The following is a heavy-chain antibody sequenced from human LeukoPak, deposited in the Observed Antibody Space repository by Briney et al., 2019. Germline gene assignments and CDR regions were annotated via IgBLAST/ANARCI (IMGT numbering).Heavy chain of an antibody. CDR2: IYYSGRT. D-gene: IGHD1-1*01. V-gene: IGHV4-39*07. J-gene: IGHJ4*02. CDR1: GGSISGSSYY. CDR3: ARGIRTGYGY. Sequence: SETLSLTCTVSGGSISGSSYYWGWIRQPPGKGLEWIGSIYYSGRTYYNPSLKRRVTISLDTSKNQFSLKVMYLTAADTAVYYCARGIRTGYGYWGQGTLVTVSS.